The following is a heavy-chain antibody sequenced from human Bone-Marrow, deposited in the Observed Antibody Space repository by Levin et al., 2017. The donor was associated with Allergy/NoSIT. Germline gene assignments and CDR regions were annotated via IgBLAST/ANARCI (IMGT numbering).Heavy chain of an antibody. CDR1: GFNLNDHY. D-gene: IGHD6-19*01. V-gene: IGHV3-72*01. CDR2: TRNKANRYTT. J-gene: IGHJ3*02. CDR3: VRAAAVGGVHYDGFDI. Sequence: GESLKISCAASGFNLNDHYMDWVRRAPGKGLEWVGRTRNKANRYTTEYAASVKGRFTISRDDSKSSLYLQMNSLKTEDTAVYYCVRAAAVGGVHYDGFDIWGQGTMVTVSS.